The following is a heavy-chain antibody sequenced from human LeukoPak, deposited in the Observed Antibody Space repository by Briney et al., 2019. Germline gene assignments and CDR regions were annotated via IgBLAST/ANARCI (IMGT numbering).Heavy chain of an antibody. V-gene: IGHV4-34*01. CDR1: GGSFSGYY. J-gene: IGHJ4*02. CDR3: ARGERWLQPGGYYSDY. CDR2: INHSGST. D-gene: IGHD5-24*01. Sequence: PSETLSLTCAVYGGSFSGYYWSWIRQPPGKGLEWIGEINHSGSTNYNPSLKSRVTISVDTSKNQFSLKLSSVTAADTAVYYCARGERWLQPGGYYSDYWGQGTLVTVSS.